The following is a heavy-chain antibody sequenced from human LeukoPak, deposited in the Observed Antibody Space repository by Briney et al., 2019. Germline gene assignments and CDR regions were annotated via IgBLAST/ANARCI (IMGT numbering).Heavy chain of an antibody. V-gene: IGHV4-38-2*02. Sequence: PSETLSLTCTVSGYFSTAYYWGWIRQPPGEGLEWLASIRHDGHTYYKPSLKSQVTISVDMSRNQFSLKLNSLTAADTAVYYCARQVATKGEWAFDVWGQGTMVTVSS. J-gene: IGHJ3*01. CDR1: GYFSTAYY. D-gene: IGHD5-12*01. CDR3: ARQVATKGEWAFDV. CDR2: IRHDGHT.